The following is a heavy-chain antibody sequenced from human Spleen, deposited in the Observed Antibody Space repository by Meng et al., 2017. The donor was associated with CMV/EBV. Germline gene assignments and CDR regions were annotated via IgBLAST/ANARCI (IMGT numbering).Heavy chain of an antibody. V-gene: IGHV3-21*06. CDR3: ARDLFEGDY. Sequence: GESLKISCAASGFSFRRYSMNWVRQAPGKGLEWVSSVSSSSTYIYYADSVKGRFTISRDDATNSLFLEMNSLRAEDTAVYYCARDLFEGDYWGQGTLVTVSS. CDR2: VSSSSTYI. J-gene: IGHJ4*02. CDR1: GFSFRRYS.